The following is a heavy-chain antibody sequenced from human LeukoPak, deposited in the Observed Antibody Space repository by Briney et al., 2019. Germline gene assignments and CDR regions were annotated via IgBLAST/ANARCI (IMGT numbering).Heavy chain of an antibody. J-gene: IGHJ5*02. CDR1: GFSFRTYA. V-gene: IGHV3-23*01. CDR3: AREYDSSWPS. D-gene: IGHD3-22*01. CDR2: ISDNGART. Sequence: PGGPLRLSCAASGFSFRTYAMSWVRQAPGKGLEWVSAISDNGARTYYADSVKGRFTISRDNPKNTLFVQMNSLRAEDTAVYYCAREYDSSWPSWGQGTLVTVSS.